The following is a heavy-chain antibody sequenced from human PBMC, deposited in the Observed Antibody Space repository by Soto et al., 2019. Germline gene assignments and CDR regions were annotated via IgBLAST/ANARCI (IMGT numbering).Heavy chain of an antibody. D-gene: IGHD5-18*01. CDR1: GFTFTNYW. J-gene: IGHJ5*02. V-gene: IGHV3-74*01. CDR2: IDSDGSST. Sequence: EVQLVESGGGLVQPGGSLRLSCAASGFTFTNYWMHWVRQAPGKGLVWVSRIDSDGSSTVYVDSVKGRFTISRDNAKNTLYLQMNSLRAEDTALYYCTRSITGYSYDDTWGQGTLVTVSS. CDR3: TRSITGYSYDDT.